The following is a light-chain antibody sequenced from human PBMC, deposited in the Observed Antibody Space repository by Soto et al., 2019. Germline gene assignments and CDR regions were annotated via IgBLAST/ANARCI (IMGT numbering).Light chain of an antibody. CDR2: GAS. J-gene: IGKJ1*01. V-gene: IGKV3-20*01. CDR3: QQYGSSPRT. Sequence: EIVLTQSPGTLSLSPGERATLSCRASQSVSSSFLAWYQQKPGQAPRLLIYGASNRATDIPDRFSGRGSGTDFTLTISRLEPEDFAVYYCQQYGSSPRTFGQGTKVDIK. CDR1: QSVSSSF.